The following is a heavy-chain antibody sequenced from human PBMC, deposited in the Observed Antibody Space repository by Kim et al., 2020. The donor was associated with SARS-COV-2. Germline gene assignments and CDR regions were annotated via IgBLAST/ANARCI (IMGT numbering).Heavy chain of an antibody. CDR2: IWYDGSNK. CDR1: GFTFSSYG. Sequence: GGSLRLSCAASGFTFSSYGMHWVRQAPGKGLEWVAVIWYDGSNKYYADSVKGRFTISRDNSKNTLYLQMNSLRAEDTAVYYCARSIAVAGTGAFDIWGQGTMVTVSS. CDR3: ARSIAVAGTGAFDI. D-gene: IGHD6-19*01. J-gene: IGHJ3*02. V-gene: IGHV3-33*01.